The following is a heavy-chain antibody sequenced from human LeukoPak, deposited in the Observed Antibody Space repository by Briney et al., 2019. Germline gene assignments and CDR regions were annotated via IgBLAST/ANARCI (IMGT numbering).Heavy chain of an antibody. D-gene: IGHD3-22*01. Sequence: ASVKVSCKASGGTFSSYAISWVRQAPGQGLEWMGWINPNSGGTNYAQKFQGRVTMTRDTSISTAYMELSRLRSDDTAVYYCARGRQYYYDSSGYQDYWGQGTLVTVSS. CDR3: ARGRQYYYDSSGYQDY. J-gene: IGHJ4*02. CDR1: GGTFSSYA. CDR2: INPNSGGT. V-gene: IGHV1-2*02.